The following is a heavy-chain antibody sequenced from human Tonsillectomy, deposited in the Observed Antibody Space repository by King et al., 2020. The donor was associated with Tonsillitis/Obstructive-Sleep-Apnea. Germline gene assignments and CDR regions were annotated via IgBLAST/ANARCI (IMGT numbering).Heavy chain of an antibody. D-gene: IGHD3-16*01. CDR2: IWYDVSNK. J-gene: IGHJ4*02. Sequence: VQLVESGGGVVQPGRSLRLSCAASGFTFSSYGMNWVRQAPGKGLEWVAVIWYDVSNKYYVDSVKGRFNISRDNSKNMLWLQMNSLRAEDTGVYYCARWGDGRRFDYWGQGTLVTVSS. CDR3: ARWGDGRRFDY. V-gene: IGHV3-33*01. CDR1: GFTFSSYG.